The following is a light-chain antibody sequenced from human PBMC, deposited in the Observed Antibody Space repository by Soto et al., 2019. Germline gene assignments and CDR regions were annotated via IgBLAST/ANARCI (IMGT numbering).Light chain of an antibody. CDR2: DAS. CDR3: QQRSNWPPEIT. J-gene: IGKJ5*01. V-gene: IGKV3-11*01. CDR1: QSVSIY. Sequence: EIVLTQSPATLSLFPGERATLSCRASQSVSIYLAWYQQKPGQAPRLLIYDASNRATGIPARFSGSGSGTDLTLTISSLEPEDFAVYYCQQRSNWPPEITFGQGTQREIK.